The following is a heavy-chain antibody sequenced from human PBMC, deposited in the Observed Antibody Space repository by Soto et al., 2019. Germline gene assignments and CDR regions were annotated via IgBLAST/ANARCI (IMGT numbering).Heavy chain of an antibody. CDR1: GFTVSSNY. CDR2: IYSGGST. Sequence: GGSLRLSCAASGFTVSSNYMSWVRQAPGKGLEWVSVIYSGGSTYYADSVKGRFTIPRHNSKNTLYLQMNSLRAEDTAVYYCARAGIEGCSGGSCSYYFDYWGQGTLVTVSS. V-gene: IGHV3-53*04. J-gene: IGHJ4*02. D-gene: IGHD2-15*01. CDR3: ARAGIEGCSGGSCSYYFDY.